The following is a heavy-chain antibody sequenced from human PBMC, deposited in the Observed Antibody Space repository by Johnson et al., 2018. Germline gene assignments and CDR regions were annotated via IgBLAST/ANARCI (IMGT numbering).Heavy chain of an antibody. V-gene: IGHV4-39*02. CDR3: ASPTSVTTPLQH. J-gene: IGHJ1*01. Sequence: QVQLQESGPGLVKPSETLSLTCTVSGGSISSSTYYWGWIRQPPGKGLEWIWGIYYSRNTYYNPSLKSRVTISVDTSKTHFSLKLSSVTAADTAVYYCASPTSVTTPLQHWGQGTLVIVSS. D-gene: IGHD4-17*01. CDR1: GGSISSSTYY. CDR2: IYYSRNT.